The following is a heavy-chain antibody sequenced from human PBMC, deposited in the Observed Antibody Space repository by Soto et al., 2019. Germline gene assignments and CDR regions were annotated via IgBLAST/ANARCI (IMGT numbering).Heavy chain of an antibody. CDR2: VSWNGAVI. D-gene: IGHD3-10*01. J-gene: IGHJ4*03. CDR1: GFTFDDYA. CDR3: VKGNVKKNRGAPSNGDAFDF. Sequence: SLRLSCAASGFTFDDYAVHWVRHIPGTGLEWVAGVSWNGAVIGYVDSVRGRFSISRDNAKNSLHLQMNRLKIEDTALYFCVKGNVKKNRGAPSNGDAFDFWGQGTMVTVSS. V-gene: IGHV3-9*01.